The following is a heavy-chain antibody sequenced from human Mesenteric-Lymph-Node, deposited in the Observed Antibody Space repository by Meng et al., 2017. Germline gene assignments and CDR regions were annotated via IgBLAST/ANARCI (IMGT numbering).Heavy chain of an antibody. D-gene: IGHD5-18*01. CDR1: GGSVSSGSYY. CDR3: ARGSRGYSYG. V-gene: IGHV4-61*01. Sequence: QVRLRGSGPGLVRPSETLSLTCTVSGGSVSSGSYYWSWIRQPPGKGLEWIGYIYYGGTTNYNLSLKSRVTISVDTSKNQFSLKLSSVTAADTAVYYCARGSRGYSYGWGQGTLVTVSS. J-gene: IGHJ4*02. CDR2: IYYGGTT.